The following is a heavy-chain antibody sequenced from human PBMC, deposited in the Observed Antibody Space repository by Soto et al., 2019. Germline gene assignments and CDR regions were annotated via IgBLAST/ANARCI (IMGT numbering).Heavy chain of an antibody. CDR3: ARQYYYDSSGYYVGPPDAFDI. Sequence: ASVKVSCKASGYTFTSYGISWVRQAPGQGLEWMGWISAYNGNTNYAQKLQGRVTMTTDTSTSTAYMELRSLRSDDTAVYYCARQYYYDSSGYYVGPPDAFDIWGQGTMVTVSS. CDR1: GYTFTSYG. D-gene: IGHD3-22*01. J-gene: IGHJ3*02. V-gene: IGHV1-18*01. CDR2: ISAYNGNT.